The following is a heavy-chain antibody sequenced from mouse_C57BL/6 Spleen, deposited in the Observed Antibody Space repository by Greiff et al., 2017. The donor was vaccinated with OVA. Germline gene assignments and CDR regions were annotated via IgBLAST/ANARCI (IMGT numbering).Heavy chain of an antibody. V-gene: IGHV1-55*01. CDR2: IYPGSGST. Sequence: QVQLQQSGAELVKPGASVKMSCKASGYTFTSYWITWVKQRPGQGLEWIGDIYPGSGSTNYNEKFKSKATLTVDTSSSTAYMQLSSLTSEDSAVYYCARSGVGYFDVWGTGTTVTVSS. J-gene: IGHJ1*03. CDR3: ARSGVGYFDV. CDR1: GYTFTSYW. D-gene: IGHD1-1*02.